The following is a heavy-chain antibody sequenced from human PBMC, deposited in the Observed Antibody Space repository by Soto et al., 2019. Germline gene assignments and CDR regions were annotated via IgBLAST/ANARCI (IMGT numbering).Heavy chain of an antibody. CDR1: GGSVSSGDHY. J-gene: IGHJ5*02. CDR3: ARITSAFDP. D-gene: IGHD2-2*01. CDR2: IFYSGTT. Sequence: PSETLSLTCTVSGGSVSSGDHYWSWIRQPPGKGLECIGYIFYSGTTYYNPSLKSRVTISVDTSKNQFSLKLNSVTAADTVVYYCARITSAFDPWGQGTLVTVSS. V-gene: IGHV4-30-4*01.